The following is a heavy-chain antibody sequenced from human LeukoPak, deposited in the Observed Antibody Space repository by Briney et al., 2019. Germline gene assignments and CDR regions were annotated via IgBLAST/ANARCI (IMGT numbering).Heavy chain of an antibody. D-gene: IGHD3-22*01. CDR2: IKQDGSEK. CDR3: ARHYYQDEIGHFDY. Sequence: GGSLRLSCAASGFTFSSYWVSWVRQAPGKGLEGVANIKQDGSEKYYVDSVKGRFTISRDNAKNSLYLQMNSLRAEDTAVYYCARHYYQDEIGHFDYWGQGTLVTVSS. CDR1: GFTFSSYW. J-gene: IGHJ4*02. V-gene: IGHV3-7*01.